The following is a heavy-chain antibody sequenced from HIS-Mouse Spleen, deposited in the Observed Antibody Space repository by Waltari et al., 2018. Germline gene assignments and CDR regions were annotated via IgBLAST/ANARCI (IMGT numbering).Heavy chain of an antibody. Sequence: QVQLQESGPGLVKPSETLSLTCTVSGGSISSYYWSWIRQPPGKGLEWIGYIYYSGSTNYNPSLKSRVTISVDTSKNQFSLKLSSVTAADTAGYYCARDHGTYCGGDCYAFDIWGQGTMVTVSS. CDR3: ARDHGTYCGGDCYAFDI. J-gene: IGHJ3*02. CDR1: GGSISSYY. D-gene: IGHD2-21*02. V-gene: IGHV4-59*01. CDR2: IYYSGST.